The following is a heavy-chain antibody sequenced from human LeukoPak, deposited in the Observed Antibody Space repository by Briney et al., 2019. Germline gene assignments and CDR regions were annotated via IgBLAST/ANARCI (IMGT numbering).Heavy chain of an antibody. CDR2: INAGNGNT. V-gene: IGHV1-3*01. CDR1: GYTLTSYA. Sequence: ASVKVSCKASGYTLTSYAMHWVRQAPGQRLEWMGWINAGNGNTKYSQEFQGRVTITRDTSASTAYMEPSSLRSEDTAVYYCARDWYYCDSSGGFYYYGMDVWGQGTTVTVSS. CDR3: ARDWYYCDSSGGFYYYGMDV. J-gene: IGHJ6*02. D-gene: IGHD3-22*01.